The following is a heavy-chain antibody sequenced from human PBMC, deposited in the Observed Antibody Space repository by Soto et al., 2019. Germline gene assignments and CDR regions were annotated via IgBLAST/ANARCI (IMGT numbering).Heavy chain of an antibody. D-gene: IGHD2-8*01. Sequence: ASVKVSCKASGYTFSRYVIAWVRQAPGQGLEWMGGIVPDVGAADYAQNFQGRVSINADTSTTTAYLELSSLRSDDTAEYYSARRSNRAMDVWGQGTTVTVSS. CDR2: IVPDVGAA. CDR1: GYTFSRYV. CDR3: ARRSNRAMDV. V-gene: IGHV1-69*06. J-gene: IGHJ6*02.